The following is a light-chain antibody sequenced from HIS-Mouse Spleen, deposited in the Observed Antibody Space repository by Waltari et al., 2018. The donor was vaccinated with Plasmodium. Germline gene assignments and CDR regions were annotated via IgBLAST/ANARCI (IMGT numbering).Light chain of an antibody. Sequence: EIVLTQSPGTLSLSPGESATLLCRASQSVSSSYLAWYQQKPGQAPRLLIYGASSRATGIPDRFSGSGSGTDFTLTISSLQSEDFAVYYCQQYNNWSFTFGPGTKVDIK. V-gene: IGKV3-20*01. J-gene: IGKJ3*01. CDR1: QSVSSSY. CDR3: QQYNNWSFT. CDR2: GAS.